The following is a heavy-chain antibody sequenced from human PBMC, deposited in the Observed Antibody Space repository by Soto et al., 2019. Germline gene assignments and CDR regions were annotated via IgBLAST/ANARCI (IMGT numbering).Heavy chain of an antibody. CDR3: ARKMRCGGDCYDPPFDF. J-gene: IGHJ4*02. Sequence: QVQLVQSGAEVKKPGASVKVSCKASGYTFTSYYMHWVRQAPGQGLEWMGIINPSGGSTKYAQKFLGRVTVTRDPATSTVYRELSRLRSEDTAVYYCARKMRCGGDCYDPPFDFWGQGTLVTVSS. CDR1: GYTFTSYY. CDR2: INPSGGST. D-gene: IGHD2-21*02. V-gene: IGHV1-46*01.